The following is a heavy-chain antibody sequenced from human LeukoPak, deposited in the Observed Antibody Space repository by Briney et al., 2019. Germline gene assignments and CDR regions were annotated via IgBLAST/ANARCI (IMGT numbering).Heavy chain of an antibody. V-gene: IGHV1-2*02. CDR2: INPNSGGT. Sequence: ASVKVSCKASGYTFTSYYMHWARQAPGQGLEWMGWINPNSGGTNYAQKFQGRVTTTRDTSISTAYMELSRLRSDDTAVYYCARESITMVRGVITQTPYYYYYYMDVWGKGTTVTISS. J-gene: IGHJ6*03. CDR3: ARESITMVRGVITQTPYYYYYYMDV. CDR1: GYTFTSYY. D-gene: IGHD3-10*01.